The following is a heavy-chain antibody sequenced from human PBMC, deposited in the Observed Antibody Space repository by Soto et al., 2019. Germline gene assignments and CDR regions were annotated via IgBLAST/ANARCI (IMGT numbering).Heavy chain of an antibody. CDR1: GGTFSSYA. J-gene: IGHJ6*02. V-gene: IGHV1-69*13. CDR2: IIPIFATA. D-gene: IGHD3-16*01. CDR3: AQCLLGVNYYYGMDV. Sequence: SVKVSCKASGGTFSSYAISWVRQAPGQGLEWMGGIIPIFATADYAQKFQGRVTITADESTSTAYMELSSLRSEDTAVYYCAQCLLGVNYYYGMDVWGQGTTVTVSS.